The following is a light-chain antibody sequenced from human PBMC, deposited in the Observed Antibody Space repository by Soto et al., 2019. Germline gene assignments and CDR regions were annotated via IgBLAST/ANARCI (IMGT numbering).Light chain of an antibody. CDR2: EVS. CDR3: SSYTTSNTLV. V-gene: IGLV2-14*01. CDR1: SSDVGDYKY. J-gene: IGLJ1*01. Sequence: QSALTQPASVSGSPGQSITISCTGTSSDVGDYKYVSWYQKHPGKAPKALIYEVSNRPSGVSNRFSGSKSGNTASLTISGLQAEDEADYYCSSYTTSNTLVFGPGNKVTVL.